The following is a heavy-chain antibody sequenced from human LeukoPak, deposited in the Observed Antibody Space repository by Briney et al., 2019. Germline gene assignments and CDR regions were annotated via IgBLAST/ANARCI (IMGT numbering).Heavy chain of an antibody. V-gene: IGHV4-4*07. D-gene: IGHD3-9*01. Sequence: SETLSLTCTVSSCSISSYYWSWIRQPAGKGLEWIGRIYTSGNTNYNPSLKSRITMSVDTSKNQFSLKLSSVTAADTAVYYCARDYDKGFDSWGQGTLVTVSS. CDR2: IYTSGNT. CDR3: ARDYDKGFDS. CDR1: SCSISSYY. J-gene: IGHJ4*02.